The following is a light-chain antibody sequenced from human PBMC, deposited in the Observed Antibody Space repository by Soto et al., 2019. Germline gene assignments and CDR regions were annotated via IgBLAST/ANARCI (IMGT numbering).Light chain of an antibody. CDR3: QQYGSSPIT. CDR2: GAS. J-gene: IGKJ5*01. Sequence: IVWTQSPGPLSLSGGEGATLNCRSSQSVSSSYLAWYQQKPGQAPRLLIYGASSRATGIPDRFSGSGSGTDFTITISSLEPEYSAVYFCQQYGSSPITFGQGTRLEI. CDR1: QSVSSSY. V-gene: IGKV3-20*01.